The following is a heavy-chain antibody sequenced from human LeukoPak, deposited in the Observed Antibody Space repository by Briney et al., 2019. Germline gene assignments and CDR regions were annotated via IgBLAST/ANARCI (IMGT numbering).Heavy chain of an antibody. V-gene: IGHV4-34*01. CDR3: AREKGYYDSSGYTEYYFDY. J-gene: IGHJ4*02. CDR1: GGSFSGYY. D-gene: IGHD3-22*01. Sequence: SETLSLTCAVYGGSFSGYYWSWIRQPPGKGLEWIGEINPSGSTNYNPSLKSRVTILVDTSKNQFSLKLSSVTAADTAVYYCAREKGYYDSSGYTEYYFDYWGQGTLVTVSS. CDR2: INPSGST.